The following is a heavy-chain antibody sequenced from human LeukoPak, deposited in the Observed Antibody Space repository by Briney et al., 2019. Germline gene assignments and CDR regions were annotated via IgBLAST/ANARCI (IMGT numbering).Heavy chain of an antibody. CDR1: GFTFSSYS. CDR3: ARSGRYFDWLLASFDY. J-gene: IGHJ4*02. Sequence: GGSLRLSCVASGFTFSSYSMNWVRQAPGKGLEWVSSISSSSSYIYYADSVKGRFTISRDNAKNSLYLQMNSLRAEDTAVYYCARSGRYFDWLLASFDYWGQGTLVTVSS. D-gene: IGHD3-9*01. V-gene: IGHV3-21*01. CDR2: ISSSSSYI.